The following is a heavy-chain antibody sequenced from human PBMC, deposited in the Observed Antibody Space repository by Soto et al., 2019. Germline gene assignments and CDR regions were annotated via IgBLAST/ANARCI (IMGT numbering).Heavy chain of an antibody. V-gene: IGHV1-69*06. CDR3: ACGSYYYFGMDV. D-gene: IGHD1-26*01. CDR2: IIPIFGTA. J-gene: IGHJ6*02. Sequence: QVQLVQSGAEVKKPGSSVNVSCKASGGTLSSSAISWVRQSPGQGLEWMGGIIPIFGTANYAQKFQGRVTITAEKSTSTAYMELSSLRAEDTAVYYCACGSYYYFGMDVWGQGTTVTVSS. CDR1: GGTLSSSA.